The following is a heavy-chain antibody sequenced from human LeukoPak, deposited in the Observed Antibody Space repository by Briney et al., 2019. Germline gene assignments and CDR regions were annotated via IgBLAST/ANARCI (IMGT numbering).Heavy chain of an antibody. Sequence: DSVKGRFTISRDNSKNTLYLQMNSLRAEDTAVYYCAREIRPWNSGRQYYFDYWGRGTLVTVSS. J-gene: IGHJ4*02. CDR3: AREIRPWNSGRQYYFDY. V-gene: IGHV3-30*07. D-gene: IGHD1-26*01.